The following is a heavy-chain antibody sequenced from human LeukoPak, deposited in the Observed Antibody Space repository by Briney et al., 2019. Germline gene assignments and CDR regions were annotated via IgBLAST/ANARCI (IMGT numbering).Heavy chain of an antibody. CDR1: GDSVSSNSAA. CDR2: TYYRSKWYN. J-gene: IGHJ6*03. V-gene: IGHV6-1*01. CDR3: ARDRPWGDYVGYYYYYMDV. D-gene: IGHD4-17*01. Sequence: SQTLSLTCAISGDSVSSNSAAWNWIRQSPSRGLEWLGRTYYRSKWYNDYAVSVKSRITINPDTSKNQFSLQLNSVTPEDTAVYYCARDRPWGDYVGYYYYYMDVWGKGTTVTVSS.